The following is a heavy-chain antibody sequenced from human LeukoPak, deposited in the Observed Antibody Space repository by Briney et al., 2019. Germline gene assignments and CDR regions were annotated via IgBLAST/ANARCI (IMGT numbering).Heavy chain of an antibody. Sequence: SETLSLTCTVSGGSISSSSYYWGWIRQPPGKGLEWIGSIYYSGSTYYNPSLKSRVTISVDTSKTQFSLKLSSVTAADTAVYYCARDHGYAFDYWGQGTLVTVSS. J-gene: IGHJ4*02. V-gene: IGHV4-39*02. D-gene: IGHD5-12*01. CDR3: ARDHGYAFDY. CDR1: GGSISSSSYY. CDR2: IYYSGST.